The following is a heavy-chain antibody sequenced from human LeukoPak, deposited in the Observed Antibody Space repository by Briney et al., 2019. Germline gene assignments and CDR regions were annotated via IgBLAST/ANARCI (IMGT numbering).Heavy chain of an antibody. Sequence: GGSLRLSCAASGFTFSTYGMNWVRQAPGKGLEWVSYISSSSSTIYYADSVKGRFTISRDNAKNSLSLQMNSLRAEDTAVYLCARGLSFYYYDSSGYLAFDYWGQGTLVTVSS. D-gene: IGHD3-22*01. CDR3: ARGLSFYYYDSSGYLAFDY. CDR1: GFTFSTYG. CDR2: ISSSSSTI. J-gene: IGHJ4*02. V-gene: IGHV3-48*01.